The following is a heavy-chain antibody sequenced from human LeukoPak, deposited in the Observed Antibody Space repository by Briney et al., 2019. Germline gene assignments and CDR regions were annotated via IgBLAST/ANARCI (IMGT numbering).Heavy chain of an antibody. V-gene: IGHV4-39*07. Sequence: SETLSLTCTVSGGSISRSIYHWGWIRQPPGKGLEWIGSIYYSGSTYYNPSLKSRVTISVDTSKNQFSLKLSSVTAADTAVYYCARDYYDSSGPFFDYWGQGTLVTVSS. CDR2: IYYSGST. J-gene: IGHJ4*02. CDR1: GGSISRSIYH. D-gene: IGHD3-22*01. CDR3: ARDYYDSSGPFFDY.